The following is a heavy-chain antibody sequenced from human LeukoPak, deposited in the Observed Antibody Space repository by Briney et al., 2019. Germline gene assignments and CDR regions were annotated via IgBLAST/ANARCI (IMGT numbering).Heavy chain of an antibody. J-gene: IGHJ6*02. CDR3: ASSPPSIAAAATFDGPYYYYYYAMDV. Sequence: PSQTLSLTCTVSGGSISSSTYYWGWIRQPPGKGLEWIGSVSYSGSTYYNPSLKSRVIISVDTSKNQFSLKLTSVTAADTAVYYCASSPPSIAAAATFDGPYYYYYYAMDVWGQGTTVTVSS. D-gene: IGHD6-13*01. CDR1: GGSISSSTYY. V-gene: IGHV4-39*07. CDR2: VSYSGST.